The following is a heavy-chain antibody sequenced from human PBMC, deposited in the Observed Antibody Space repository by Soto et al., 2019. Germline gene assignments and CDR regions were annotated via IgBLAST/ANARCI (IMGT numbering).Heavy chain of an antibody. CDR2: IWYDGSNK. CDR1: GFTFSSYG. V-gene: IGHV3-33*01. Sequence: GGSLRLSCAASGFTFSSYGMHWVRQAPGKGLEWVAVIWYDGSNKYYAVSVKGRFTISRDNSKNTLFLQMNSLRAEDTAVYYCARDIRDIAAAGRNYYYGMDVWGQGTTVTVSS. J-gene: IGHJ6*02. CDR3: ARDIRDIAAAGRNYYYGMDV. D-gene: IGHD6-13*01.